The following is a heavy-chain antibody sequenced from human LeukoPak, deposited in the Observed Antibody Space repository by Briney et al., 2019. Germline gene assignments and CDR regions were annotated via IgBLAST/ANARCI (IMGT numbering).Heavy chain of an antibody. J-gene: IGHJ4*02. Sequence: ASVKVSCKASGYTFTSYGISWVRQAPGQGLEWMGRISAYNGNTNYAQKLQGRVTMTTDTSTSTAYMELRSLRSDDTAVYYCARVKDSSGWYSASPRYYFDYWGQGTLVTVSS. D-gene: IGHD6-19*01. CDR1: GYTFTSYG. V-gene: IGHV1-18*01. CDR3: ARVKDSSGWYSASPRYYFDY. CDR2: ISAYNGNT.